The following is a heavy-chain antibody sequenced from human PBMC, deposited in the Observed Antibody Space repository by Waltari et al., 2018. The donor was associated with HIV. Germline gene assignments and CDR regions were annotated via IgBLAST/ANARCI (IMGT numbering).Heavy chain of an antibody. V-gene: IGHV3-48*01. J-gene: IGHJ4*02. CDR2: ISSSSSTI. CDR3: ARGAPYYYDSSGYWGPFDY. CDR1: GFTFSSYS. Sequence: EVQLVESGGGLVQPGGSLRLSCAASGFTFSSYSMNWVRQAPGKGLEWVSYISSSSSTIYYADSVKGRFTISRDNAKNSLYLQMNSLRAEDTAVYYCARGAPYYYDSSGYWGPFDYWGQGTLVTVSS. D-gene: IGHD3-22*01.